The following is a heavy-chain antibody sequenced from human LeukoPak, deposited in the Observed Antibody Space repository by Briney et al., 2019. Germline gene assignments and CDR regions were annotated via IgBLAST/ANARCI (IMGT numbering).Heavy chain of an antibody. J-gene: IGHJ3*02. CDR2: INTSGRT. CDR3: ARQASGSYWGSAAFDM. D-gene: IGHD1-26*01. Sequence: SETLSLTCTASGGPISSYYWSWIRQPPGKGLEWTGYINTSGRTNYNPSLKSRVTISIDTSKNQFSPKHISVTAADTAAYYCARQASGSYWGSAAFDMWGRGTMVTVSS. V-gene: IGHV4-4*09. CDR1: GGPISSYY.